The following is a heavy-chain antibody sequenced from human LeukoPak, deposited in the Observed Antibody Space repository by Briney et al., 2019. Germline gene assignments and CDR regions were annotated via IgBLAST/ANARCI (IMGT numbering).Heavy chain of an antibody. Sequence: PTGGSLRLSCAASGFTFSSYAMSWVRQAPGKGLEWVSAISGSGGSTYYAASVKGRFTISRDNSKNTLYLQMNSLRAEDTAVYYCAKDSVDYGESVYYFDYWGQGTLVTVSS. CDR3: AKDSVDYGESVYYFDY. V-gene: IGHV3-23*01. D-gene: IGHD4-17*01. CDR1: GFTFSSYA. J-gene: IGHJ4*02. CDR2: ISGSGGST.